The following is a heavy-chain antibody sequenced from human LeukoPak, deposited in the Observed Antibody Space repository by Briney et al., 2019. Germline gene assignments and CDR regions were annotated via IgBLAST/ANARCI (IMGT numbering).Heavy chain of an antibody. CDR3: ASRFEWASAFDY. J-gene: IGHJ4*02. CDR2: ISYDGSNK. Sequence: PGGSLRLSCAASGFTFRSYAMHWVRQAPGKGLEWVALISYDGSNKYYADSVKGRFTISRDNSKNTLYLQVNSLRVEDTAVYYCASRFEWASAFDYWGQGALVTVSS. D-gene: IGHD1-26*01. V-gene: IGHV3-30*01. CDR1: GFTFRSYA.